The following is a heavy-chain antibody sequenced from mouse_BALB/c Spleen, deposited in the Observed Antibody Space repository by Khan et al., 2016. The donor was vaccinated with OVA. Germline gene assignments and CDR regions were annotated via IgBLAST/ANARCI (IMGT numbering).Heavy chain of an antibody. CDR1: GYAFSNYW. Sequence: VQLQQSGAELVRPGSSVKISCKTSGYAFSNYWMNWVKQRPGQGLEWIGQIYPGDGDTNYNGEFKGKATLTADKSSNTAYMHLSSLTAEDSTVYFCARSWYDFFAYWGQGTLVTVSA. V-gene: IGHV1-80*01. CDR3: ARSWYDFFAY. J-gene: IGHJ3*01. D-gene: IGHD2-14*01. CDR2: IYPGDGDT.